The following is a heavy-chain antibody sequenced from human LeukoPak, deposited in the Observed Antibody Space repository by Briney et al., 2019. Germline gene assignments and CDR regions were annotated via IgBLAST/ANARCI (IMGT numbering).Heavy chain of an antibody. D-gene: IGHD4-17*01. J-gene: IGHJ3*02. CDR1: GFTFDDYA. CDR3: AKDWAVTPRRGDAFDI. V-gene: IGHV3-43*02. Sequence: GGSLRRSCAASGFTFDDYAMHWVRQAPGKGLEWVSLISGDGSATYYADSVKGRFTISRDNSKNSLYVQMNSLRTEDTALYYCAKDWAVTPRRGDAFDIWGQGTMVTVSS. CDR2: ISGDGSAT.